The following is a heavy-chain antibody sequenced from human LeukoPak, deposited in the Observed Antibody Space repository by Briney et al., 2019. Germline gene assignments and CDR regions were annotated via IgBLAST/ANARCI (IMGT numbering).Heavy chain of an antibody. D-gene: IGHD3-22*01. CDR3: ARHPDSSGYYMDV. V-gene: IGHV5-51*01. J-gene: IGHJ6*03. CDR1: GYRFTTYW. CDR2: IYPGDSDT. Sequence: GESLKISCKCSGYRFTTYWIGWVRQMPGKGLEWMGIIYPGDSDTRYSPSFQGQVTISADKSISTAYLQWSSLKASDTAMYYCARHPDSSGYYMDVWGKGTTVTISS.